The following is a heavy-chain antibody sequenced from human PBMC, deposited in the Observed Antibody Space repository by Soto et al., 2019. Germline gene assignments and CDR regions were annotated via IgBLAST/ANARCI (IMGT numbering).Heavy chain of an antibody. V-gene: IGHV3-13*05. CDR2: IGTAGDP. D-gene: IGHD2-15*01. CDR1: GFTFSSYD. J-gene: IGHJ6*02. CDR3: ERNVAKERGYYYYGMDV. Sequence: GGSLRLSCAASGFTFSSYDMHWGRQATGKGLEWVSAIGTAGDPYYPGSVKGRFTISRENAKNSLYLQMNSLRAGDTAVYYCERNVAKERGYYYYGMDVWGQGTTVTVSS.